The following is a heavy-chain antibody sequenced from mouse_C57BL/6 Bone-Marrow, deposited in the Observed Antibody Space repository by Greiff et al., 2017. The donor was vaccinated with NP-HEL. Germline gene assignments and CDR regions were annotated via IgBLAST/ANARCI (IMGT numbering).Heavy chain of an antibody. J-gene: IGHJ4*01. Sequence: DVKLVESGGGLVQSGRSLRLSCATSGFTFSDFYMEWVRQAPGKGLEWIAASRNKANDYTTEYSASVKGRFIVSRDTSQSILYLQMNALRAEDTAIYYCARDADDGYYEGYAMDYWGQGTSVTVSS. CDR1: GFTFSDFY. CDR2: SRNKANDYTT. CDR3: ARDADDGYYEGYAMDY. V-gene: IGHV7-1*01. D-gene: IGHD2-3*01.